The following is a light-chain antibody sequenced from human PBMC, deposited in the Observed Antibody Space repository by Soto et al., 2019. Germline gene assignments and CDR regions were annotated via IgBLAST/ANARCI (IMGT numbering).Light chain of an antibody. J-gene: IGKJ1*01. CDR3: HHYGNSPT. Sequence: EIALTQARGVLSWFPGPSAFLSGRASQSVRSDDLAWYQQKPGQAPRLLVYGASSRATGIPDRFSDSGSGTDFTLTISGLEPEDFAVYYCHHYGNSPTFGQGTKVDIK. CDR2: GAS. V-gene: IGKV3-20*01. CDR1: QSVRSDD.